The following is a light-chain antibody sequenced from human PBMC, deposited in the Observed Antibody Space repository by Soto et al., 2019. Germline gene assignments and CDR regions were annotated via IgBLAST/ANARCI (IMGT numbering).Light chain of an antibody. CDR2: RNN. CDR1: SSNIGSNY. CDR3: AAWDDSLSGRV. V-gene: IGLV1-47*01. Sequence: QSVLTQPPSASGTPGQRGTISCSGSSSNIGSNYVYWYQHLPGTAPKLLIYRNNQRPSGVPDRFSGSKSGTSASLAISGLRSEDEADYYCAAWDDSLSGRVFGGGTQLTVL. J-gene: IGLJ2*01.